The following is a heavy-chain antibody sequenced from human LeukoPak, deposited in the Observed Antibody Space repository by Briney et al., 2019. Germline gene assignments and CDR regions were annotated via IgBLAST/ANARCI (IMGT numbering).Heavy chain of an antibody. CDR3: ARDRAVAGFRFDY. CDR1: GYTFTGYY. V-gene: IGHV1-2*06. J-gene: IGHJ4*02. CDR2: INPNSGGT. D-gene: IGHD6-19*01. Sequence: GASVKVSCKASGYTFTGYYMHWVRQAPGQGLEWMGRINPNSGGTNYAQKFQGRVTMTRDTSISTAYMELSSLRSEDTAVYYCARDRAVAGFRFDYWGQGTQVTVSS.